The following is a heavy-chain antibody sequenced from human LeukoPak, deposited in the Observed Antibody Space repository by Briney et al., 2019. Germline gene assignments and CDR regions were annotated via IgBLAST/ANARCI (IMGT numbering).Heavy chain of an antibody. CDR3: AKGYYDILTGRAFDP. D-gene: IGHD3-9*01. J-gene: IGHJ5*02. CDR2: ISWNSGSI. V-gene: IGHV3-9*01. Sequence: GGSLRLSCAASGFTFDDYAMHWVRQAPGKGLEWVSGISWNSGSIGYADSVKGRFTISRDNAKNSLYLQMNSLRAEDTALYYCAKGYYDILTGRAFDPWGQGTLVTVSS. CDR1: GFTFDDYA.